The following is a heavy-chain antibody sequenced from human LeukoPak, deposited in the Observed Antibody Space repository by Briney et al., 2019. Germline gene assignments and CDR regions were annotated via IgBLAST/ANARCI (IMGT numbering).Heavy chain of an antibody. D-gene: IGHD6-13*01. CDR3: ARDRRIAAAAGWYFDL. CDR1: GFSLSNYW. J-gene: IGHJ2*01. CDR2: IYSGGST. Sequence: GGSLRLSCATSGFSLSNYWMNWVRQAPGKGLEWVSVIYSGGSTYYADSVKGRFTISRDNSKNTLYLQMNSLRAEDTAVYYCARDRRIAAAAGWYFDLWGRGTLVTVSS. V-gene: IGHV3-53*01.